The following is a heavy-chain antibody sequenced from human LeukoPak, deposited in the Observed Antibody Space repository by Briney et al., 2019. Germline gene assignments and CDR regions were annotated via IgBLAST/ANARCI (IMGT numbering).Heavy chain of an antibody. V-gene: IGHV3-53*01. Sequence: RGSLRLSCAASDFSVTDNYVTWVRQAPGKGLQWVSSVYAGGATYYADSVRGRFTISRDKSKNTVYLQMTSLRVEDTAVYYCARDRRENWFDPWGQGTLVTVSS. CDR3: ARDRRENWFDP. CDR1: DFSVTDNY. J-gene: IGHJ5*02. CDR2: VYAGGAT.